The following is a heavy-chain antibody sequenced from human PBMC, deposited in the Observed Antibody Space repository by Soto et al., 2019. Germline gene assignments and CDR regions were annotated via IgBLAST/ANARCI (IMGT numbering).Heavy chain of an antibody. CDR3: AKDPGYSLYYFDY. V-gene: IGHV3-30*18. Sequence: GGSLRLSCAASGFTFSSYGMHWVRQAPGKGLEWVAVISYDGSNKYYADSVKGRFTISRDNSKNTLYLQMNSLRAEDTAVYYCAKDPGYSLYYFDYWGQGTLVTVSS. D-gene: IGHD6-13*01. CDR2: ISYDGSNK. CDR1: GFTFSSYG. J-gene: IGHJ4*02.